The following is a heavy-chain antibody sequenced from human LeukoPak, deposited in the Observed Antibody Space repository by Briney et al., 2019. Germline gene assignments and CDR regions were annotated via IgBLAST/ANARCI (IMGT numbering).Heavy chain of an antibody. CDR3: ARDRVRATARRKYNWFDP. D-gene: IGHD1-26*01. Sequence: SETLSLTCAVYGGSFSGYYWSWIRQPPGKGLEWIGEINHSGSTNYNPSLKSRVTMSVDTSKNQFSLKLSSVTAADTAVYYCARDRVRATARRKYNWFDPWGQGTLVTVSS. CDR2: INHSGST. V-gene: IGHV4-34*01. J-gene: IGHJ5*02. CDR1: GGSFSGYY.